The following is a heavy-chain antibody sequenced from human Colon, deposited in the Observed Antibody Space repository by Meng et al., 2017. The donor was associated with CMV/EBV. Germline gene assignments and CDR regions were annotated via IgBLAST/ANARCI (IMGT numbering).Heavy chain of an antibody. CDR3: ARPLSPRSAYSALLAF. CDR2: ITTANAYK. J-gene: IGHJ4*02. Sequence: GESLKISCATSGFPFTSFTITWVRQAPGKGLEWVSSITTANAYKSYAESVKGRFTISRDDAKSSLFLQMDSLRVDDTAVYYCARPLSPRSAYSALLAFWGQGTLVTVSS. V-gene: IGHV3-21*06. D-gene: IGHD2-15*01. CDR1: GFPFTSFT.